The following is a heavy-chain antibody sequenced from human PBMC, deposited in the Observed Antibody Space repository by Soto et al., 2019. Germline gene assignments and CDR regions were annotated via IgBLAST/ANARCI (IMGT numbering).Heavy chain of an antibody. V-gene: IGHV5-51*01. CDR2: IYPSDSDT. Sequence: GESLKISCKGSGYNFAGYWIAWVRQMPGKGLELMGIIYPSDSDTRYRPSFQGQVTISADKSISSAYLQWSSLRASDTAMYYCARSKFPRYSYGMDVWGQGTTVTVSS. CDR3: ARSKFPRYSYGMDV. J-gene: IGHJ6*02. CDR1: GYNFAGYW.